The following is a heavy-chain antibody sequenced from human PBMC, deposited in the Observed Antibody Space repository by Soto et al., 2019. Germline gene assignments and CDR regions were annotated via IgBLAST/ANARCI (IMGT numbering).Heavy chain of an antibody. CDR1: GYTFTNYG. CDR2: ISAYNGDT. V-gene: IGHV1-18*04. Sequence: AASVKVSCKASGYTFTNYGITWVRQAPGQGLEWMGWISAYNGDTHYAQRLQGRVTMTTDTSTSTAYLELRSLRSDDTAVYFCARDPSNPSGWHNTFDYWGQGTLVTVSS. J-gene: IGHJ4*02. CDR3: ARDPSNPSGWHNTFDY. D-gene: IGHD6-19*01.